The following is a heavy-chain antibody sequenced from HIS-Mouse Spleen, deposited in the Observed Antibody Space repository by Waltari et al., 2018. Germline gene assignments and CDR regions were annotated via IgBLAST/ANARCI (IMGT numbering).Heavy chain of an antibody. CDR2: IYYSGST. V-gene: IGHV4-39*07. Sequence: QLQLQESGPGLVKPSETLSLPRPVSGCSISSRSYYWGWIRQPPGKGLEWIGSIYYSGSTYYNPSLKSRVTISVDTSKNQFSLKLSSVTAADTAVYYCAREIPYSSSWYDWYFDLWGRGTLVTVSS. CDR1: GCSISSRSYY. J-gene: IGHJ2*01. CDR3: AREIPYSSSWYDWYFDL. D-gene: IGHD6-13*01.